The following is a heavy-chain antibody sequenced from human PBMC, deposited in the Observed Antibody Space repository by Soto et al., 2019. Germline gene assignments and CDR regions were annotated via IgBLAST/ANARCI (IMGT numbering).Heavy chain of an antibody. CDR2: ISWNSGSI. J-gene: IGHJ4*02. Sequence: SLRLSCAVSGFTFDEYAMHWVRQAPGKGLEWVSGISWNSGSIGYADSVKGRFTISRDNAKNSLYLQMNSLRAEDTALYYCAKDMGYSSGWYDYWGQGTLVTVSS. CDR3: AKDMGYSSGWYDY. D-gene: IGHD6-19*01. CDR1: GFTFDEYA. V-gene: IGHV3-9*01.